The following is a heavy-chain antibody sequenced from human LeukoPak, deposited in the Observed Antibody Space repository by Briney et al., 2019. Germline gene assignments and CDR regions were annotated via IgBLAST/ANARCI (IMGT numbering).Heavy chain of an antibody. CDR2: IYYSGST. Sequence: PSETLSLTCTVSGGSISSYYWSWIRQPPGEGLEWIGYIYYSGSTNYNPSLKSRVTISVDTSKNQFSLKLSSVTAADTAVYYCARVDSSSWYGVFGYWGQGTLVTVSS. CDR1: GGSISSYY. J-gene: IGHJ4*02. D-gene: IGHD6-13*01. V-gene: IGHV4-59*01. CDR3: ARVDSSSWYGVFGY.